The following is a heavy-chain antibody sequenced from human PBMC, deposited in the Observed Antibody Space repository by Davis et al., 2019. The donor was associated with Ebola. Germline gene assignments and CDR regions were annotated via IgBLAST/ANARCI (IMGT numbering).Heavy chain of an antibody. CDR3: ARPYTRGAFDI. V-gene: IGHV1-2*02. Sequence: ASVKVSCKASGYTFTGYYMHWVRQAPGQGLEWMGWINPNSGGTNYAQKFQGRVTMTRDTSISTAYMELSSLRSEDTAVYYCARPYTRGAFDIWGQGTMVTVSS. CDR2: INPNSGGT. D-gene: IGHD1-14*01. CDR1: GYTFTGYY. J-gene: IGHJ3*02.